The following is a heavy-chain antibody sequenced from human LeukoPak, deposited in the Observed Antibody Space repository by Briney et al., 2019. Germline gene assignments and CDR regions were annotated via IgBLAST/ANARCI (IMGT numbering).Heavy chain of an antibody. J-gene: IGHJ4*02. V-gene: IGHV1-46*01. CDR2: INPSGGST. Sequence: ASVKVSCKASGYTFTSYYMHWVRQAPGQGLEWMGIINPSGGSTSYAQKFQGRVTMTRDTSTSTVYMELSSLRAEDTALYYCAKAGGSDPPYDYWGQGTLVTVSS. CDR3: AKAGGSDPPYDY. CDR1: GYTFTSYY. D-gene: IGHD2-21*02.